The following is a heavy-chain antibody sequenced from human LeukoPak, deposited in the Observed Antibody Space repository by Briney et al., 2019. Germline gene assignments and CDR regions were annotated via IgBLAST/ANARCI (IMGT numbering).Heavy chain of an antibody. D-gene: IGHD6-13*01. CDR1: GFTFSDYY. J-gene: IGHJ4*02. V-gene: IGHV3-11*06. Sequence: GGSLRLSCAASGFTFSDYYMTWIRQAPGKGLEWLSYISGSGSYTNYADSVKGRFTTSRDNAKNSLYLQMNSLRAEDTAVYYCARVGSIAAAGTPDYWGQGTLVTVST. CDR3: ARVGSIAAAGTPDY. CDR2: ISGSGSYT.